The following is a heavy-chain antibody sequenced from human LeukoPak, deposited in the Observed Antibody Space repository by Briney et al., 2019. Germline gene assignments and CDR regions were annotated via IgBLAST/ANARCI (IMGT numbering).Heavy chain of an antibody. J-gene: IGHJ4*02. CDR1: GYRFTSYW. D-gene: IGHD3-9*01. CDR2: IYPSDSDA. V-gene: IGHV5-51*01. Sequence: GEALKISCKASGYRFTSYWIGWVRQMPGKGLEWVGIIYPSDSDARYSPSFQGQVTISADKSINTAYLQWSSLKASDTAMYYCARRNYDILTGYYNDYFDYWGQGTLVTVSS. CDR3: ARRNYDILTGYYNDYFDY.